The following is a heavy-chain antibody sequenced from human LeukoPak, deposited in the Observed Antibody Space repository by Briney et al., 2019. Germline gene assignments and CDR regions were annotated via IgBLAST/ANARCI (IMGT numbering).Heavy chain of an antibody. CDR3: AKDKGSGSLDGMDV. D-gene: IGHD3-10*01. CDR2: ISGSGGSA. Sequence: GGSLRLSCAAPGLTFTTNAMNWVRQAPGKGLEWVSVISGSGGSANYADSVKGRFTISRDNSKNRLYLQRNSLRAEDTAVYYCAKDKGSGSLDGMDVWGQGTTVTVSS. J-gene: IGHJ6*02. CDR1: GLTFTTNA. V-gene: IGHV3-23*01.